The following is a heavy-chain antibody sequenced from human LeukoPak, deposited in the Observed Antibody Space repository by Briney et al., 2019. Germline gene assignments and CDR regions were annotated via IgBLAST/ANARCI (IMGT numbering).Heavy chain of an antibody. CDR3: ASSYDSSGYTPFDY. J-gene: IGHJ4*02. Sequence: PGGSLRLSCAASGFAFSRYTMHWVRQAPGKGLEYVSAISSNGGSTSYANSVKGRFTISRDNSRRSLYLQMGSLRVEDMGVYCCASSYDSSGYTPFDYWGQGTLVTVSS. CDR1: GFAFSRYT. D-gene: IGHD3-22*01. V-gene: IGHV3-64*01. CDR2: ISSNGGST.